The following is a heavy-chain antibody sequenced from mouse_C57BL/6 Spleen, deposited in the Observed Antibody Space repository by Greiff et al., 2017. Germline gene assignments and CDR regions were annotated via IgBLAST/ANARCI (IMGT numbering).Heavy chain of an antibody. J-gene: IGHJ4*01. CDR1: GFSLTSYG. Sequence: QVQLKESGPGLVAPSQSLSITCTVSGFSLTSYGVHWVRQPPGKGLEWLVVIWSDGSTTYNSALKSRLSISKDNSKSQVFLKMNSLQTDDTAMYYCARAPHYYGSSYNAMDYWGQGTSVTVSS. V-gene: IGHV2-6*03. CDR3: ARAPHYYGSSYNAMDY. D-gene: IGHD1-1*01. CDR2: IWSDGST.